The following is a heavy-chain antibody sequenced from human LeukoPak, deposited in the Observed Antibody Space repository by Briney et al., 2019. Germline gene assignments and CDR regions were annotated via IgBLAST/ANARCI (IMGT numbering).Heavy chain of an antibody. Sequence: GESLKISCKGSGYSFTNYWIGWVRQMPGKGLEWMGMIYPADSDTRYRPSFQGQVTISADKSISTAHLQWISLKASDTAIYYCASDYGYPNNAFDVWGQGTMVKVSS. V-gene: IGHV5-51*01. CDR3: ASDYGYPNNAFDV. D-gene: IGHD4-17*01. CDR2: IYPADSDT. CDR1: GYSFTNYW. J-gene: IGHJ3*01.